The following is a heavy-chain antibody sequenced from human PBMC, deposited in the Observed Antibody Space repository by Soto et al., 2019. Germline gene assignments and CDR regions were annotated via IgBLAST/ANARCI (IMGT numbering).Heavy chain of an antibody. J-gene: IGHJ4*02. D-gene: IGHD6-19*01. CDR2: ISGSGGST. CDR1: RFTFSSYA. Sequence: EVQLLESGGGLVQPGGSLRLSSAASRFTFSSYAMSWVRQAPGKGLEWVSAISGSGGSTYYADSVKGRFTISRDNSKNTLYLQMNSLRAEDTAVYYCARRSSGWYFDYWGQGTLVTVSS. CDR3: ARRSSGWYFDY. V-gene: IGHV3-23*01.